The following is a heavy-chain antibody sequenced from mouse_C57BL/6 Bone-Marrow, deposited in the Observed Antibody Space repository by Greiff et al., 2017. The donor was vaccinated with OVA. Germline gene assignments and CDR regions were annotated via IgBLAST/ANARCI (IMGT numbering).Heavy chain of an antibody. CDR1: GFTFSSYG. D-gene: IGHD1-1*01. Sequence: EVKVVESGGDLVKPGGSLKLSCAAPGFTFSSYGMSWVRQTPDKRLEWVATLSSGGSYTYYPDSVKGRFTISRDNAKNALYLQMSSLKSEDTAMYYCARRDITNFGYWGQGTTLTVSS. CDR2: LSSGGSYT. CDR3: ARRDITNFGY. V-gene: IGHV5-6*02. J-gene: IGHJ2*01.